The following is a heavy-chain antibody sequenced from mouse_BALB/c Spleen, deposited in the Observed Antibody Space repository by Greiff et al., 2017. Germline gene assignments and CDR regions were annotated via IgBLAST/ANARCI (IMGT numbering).Heavy chain of an antibody. CDR3: ARVYGKDAMDY. J-gene: IGHJ4*01. CDR2: ISDGGSYT. D-gene: IGHD2-1*01. Sequence: EVKLVESGGGLVKPGGSLKLSCAASGFTFSDYYMYWVRQTPEKRLEWVATISDGGSYTYHPDSVKGRFTISRDNAKNNLYLQMSSLKSEDTAMYYCARVYGKDAMDYWGQGTSVTVSS. CDR1: GFTFSDYY. V-gene: IGHV5-4*02.